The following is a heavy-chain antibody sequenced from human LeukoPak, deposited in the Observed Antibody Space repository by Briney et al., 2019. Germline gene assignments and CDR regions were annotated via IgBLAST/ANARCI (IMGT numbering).Heavy chain of an antibody. D-gene: IGHD7-27*01. V-gene: IGHV3-23*01. Sequence: GGSLRLSCAASGFTFSTYTMYWVRQPPGKGLEWVSIIGGSGGDIHYADSVKGRFTVSRDNSKNTLYLQMNSLRVEDTAIYYCAIDPNWGIHYWGQGVLVTVSS. J-gene: IGHJ4*02. CDR2: IGGSGGDI. CDR1: GFTFSTYT. CDR3: AIDPNWGIHY.